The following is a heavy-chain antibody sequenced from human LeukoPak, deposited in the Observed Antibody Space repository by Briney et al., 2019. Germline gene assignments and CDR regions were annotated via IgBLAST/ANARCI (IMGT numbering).Heavy chain of an antibody. D-gene: IGHD6-19*01. CDR3: AKDGYSSGWYLHYYYYYMDV. J-gene: IGHJ6*03. CDR2: MSGSGGST. V-gene: IGHV3-23*01. Sequence: GGSLRLSCAASGFTFSSYAMSWVRQAPGKGLEWVSAMSGSGGSTYYADSVKGRFTISRDNSKNTLYLQMNSLRAEDTAVYYCAKDGYSSGWYLHYYYYYMDVWGKGTTVTVSS. CDR1: GFTFSSYA.